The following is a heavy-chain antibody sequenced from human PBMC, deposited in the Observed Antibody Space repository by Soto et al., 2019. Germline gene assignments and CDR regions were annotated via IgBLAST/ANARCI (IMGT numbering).Heavy chain of an antibody. D-gene: IGHD2-15*01. CDR3: ARSSPPPDIVVVVAATQKMGWFDP. Sequence: PSETLSLTCTVSAGSISSGDYYWSWIRQPPGKGLEWIGYIYYSGSTYYNPSLKSRVTISVDTSKNQFSLKLSSVTAADTAVYYCARSSPPPDIVVVVAATQKMGWFDPWGQGTLVTVPS. J-gene: IGHJ5*02. CDR2: IYYSGST. V-gene: IGHV4-31*03. CDR1: AGSISSGDYY.